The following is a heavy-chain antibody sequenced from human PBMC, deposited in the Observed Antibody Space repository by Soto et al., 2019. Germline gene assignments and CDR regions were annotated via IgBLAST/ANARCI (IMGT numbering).Heavy chain of an antibody. CDR1: GGSISSGGYY. CDR2: IYYSGST. J-gene: IGHJ4*02. CDR3: ARDGGNCSGGSCPFDY. D-gene: IGHD2-15*01. V-gene: IGHV4-31*03. Sequence: QVQLQESGPGLVKPSQTLSLTCTVSGGSISSGGYYWSWIRQHPGNGLEWIGYIYYSGSTYYNPSLKGRVTMSVDTAKNQLSLKLSSVTAADTAVYYCARDGGNCSGGSCPFDYWGQGTLVTVSS.